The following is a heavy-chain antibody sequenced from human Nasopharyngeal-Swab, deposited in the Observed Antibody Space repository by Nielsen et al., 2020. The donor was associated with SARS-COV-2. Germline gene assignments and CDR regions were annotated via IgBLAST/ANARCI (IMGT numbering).Heavy chain of an antibody. V-gene: IGHV4-31*03. J-gene: IGHJ3*02. CDR1: GGSISSGGYY. D-gene: IGHD3-22*01. Sequence: SETLSLTCHVSGGSISSGGYYWSWIRQHPGKGLEWIGYIYYSGSTYYNPSLKSRVTISVDTPKNQFSLKLSSVTAADTAVYYCARATITMIVVVDAFDIWGQGTMVTVSS. CDR2: IYYSGST. CDR3: ARATITMIVVVDAFDI.